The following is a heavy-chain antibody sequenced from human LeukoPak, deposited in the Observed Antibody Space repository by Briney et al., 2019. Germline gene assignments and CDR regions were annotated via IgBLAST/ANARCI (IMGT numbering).Heavy chain of an antibody. CDR1: GFTFSNAW. CDR3: AAGLGRSDFDY. CDR2: VKSKTDGGTA. J-gene: IGHJ4*02. V-gene: IGHV3-15*01. Sequence: PGGSLRLSCAASGFTFSNAWMSWVRQAPGKGLEWVGRVKSKTDGGTADYAAPVKGRFIISRDDSKNTLYLQMNNLKTEDTAVYYCAAGLGRSDFDYWGQGTLVTVSS.